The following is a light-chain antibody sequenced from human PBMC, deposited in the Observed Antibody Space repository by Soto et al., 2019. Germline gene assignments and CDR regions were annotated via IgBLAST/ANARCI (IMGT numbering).Light chain of an antibody. CDR3: QKYNSLPLT. CDR1: KDISNY. CDR2: AAS. J-gene: IGKJ4*01. Sequence: DIQMTQSPSSLSASVGDRVTITCRASKDISNYLAWYQQKPGKAPKLLIYAASTLQSGVPSWFSGSGSGTDFTLTISSLQPEDVASYYCQKYNSLPLTFGGGTKVEIK. V-gene: IGKV1-27*01.